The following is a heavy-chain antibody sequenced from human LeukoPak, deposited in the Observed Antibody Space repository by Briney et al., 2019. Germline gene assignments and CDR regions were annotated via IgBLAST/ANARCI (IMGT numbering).Heavy chain of an antibody. CDR2: INPNSGGT. CDR1: RYTFTGYY. D-gene: IGHD1-26*01. Sequence: ASVKVSCKASRYTFTGYYMHWVRQAPGQGLGWMGWINPNSGGTNYAQKFQGRVTMTRDTSISTAYMELSRLRSDDTAVYYCACGAWYSGSFEDYWGQGTLVTVSS. CDR3: ACGAWYSGSFEDY. J-gene: IGHJ4*02. V-gene: IGHV1-2*02.